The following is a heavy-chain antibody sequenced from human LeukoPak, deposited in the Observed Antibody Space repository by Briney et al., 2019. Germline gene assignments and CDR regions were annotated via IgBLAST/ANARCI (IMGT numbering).Heavy chain of an antibody. CDR3: AAREGVEDYFDY. V-gene: IGHV1-69*04. D-gene: IGHD3-16*01. CDR1: GGTFSSYA. J-gene: IGHJ4*02. CDR2: IIPILGIA. Sequence: GSSVKVSCKASGGTFSSYAISWVRQAPGQGLEWMGRIIPILGIANYAQKFQGRVTITADKSTSTAYMELNSLRSEDTAVYYCAAREGVEDYFDYWGQGTLVTVSS.